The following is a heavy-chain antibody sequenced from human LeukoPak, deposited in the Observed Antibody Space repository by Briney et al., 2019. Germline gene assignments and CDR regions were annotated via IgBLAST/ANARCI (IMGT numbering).Heavy chain of an antibody. Sequence: PGGSLRLSCAASGFTFSSYAMSWVRQAPGKGLEWVSAISGSGGSTYYADSVKGRFTISRDNSKNTLYLQMNSLRAEDTAVYYCAKDVGYSSSSGLNWFDPWGQGTLVTVSS. J-gene: IGHJ5*02. CDR2: ISGSGGST. D-gene: IGHD6-6*01. CDR3: AKDVGYSSSSGLNWFDP. CDR1: GFTFSSYA. V-gene: IGHV3-23*01.